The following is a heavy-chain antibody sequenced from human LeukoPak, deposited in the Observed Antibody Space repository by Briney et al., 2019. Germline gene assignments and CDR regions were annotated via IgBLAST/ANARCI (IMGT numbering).Heavy chain of an antibody. J-gene: IGHJ3*02. CDR2: IYPGDSDT. CDR3: ARHKRPGGSRGDAFDI. CDR1: GYSFTSYW. D-gene: IGHD2-15*01. Sequence: GESLKISCKGSGYSFTSYWIGWVRQMPGKGLEWMGIIYPGDSDTRYSPSFQGQVTISADKSISTAYLQWSSLKASDTAMYYCARHKRPGGSRGDAFDIWGQGTMVTVSS. V-gene: IGHV5-51*01.